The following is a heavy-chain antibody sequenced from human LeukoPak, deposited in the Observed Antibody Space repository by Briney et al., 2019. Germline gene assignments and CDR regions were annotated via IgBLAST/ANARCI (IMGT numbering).Heavy chain of an antibody. Sequence: GGSLRLSCAASGFTFRNYAMSWVRQAPGRGLEWVANIKQDGSEKYYVDSVKGRFTISRDNAKNSLYLQMNSLRAEDTAVYYCARGGSSSSAWFDPWGQGTLVTVSS. J-gene: IGHJ5*02. CDR2: IKQDGSEK. D-gene: IGHD6-6*01. V-gene: IGHV3-7*01. CDR1: GFTFRNYA. CDR3: ARGGSSSSAWFDP.